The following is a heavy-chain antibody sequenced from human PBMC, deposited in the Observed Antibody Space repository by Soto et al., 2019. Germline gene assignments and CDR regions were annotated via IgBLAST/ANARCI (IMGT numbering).Heavy chain of an antibody. D-gene: IGHD1-26*01. CDR1: GFTFSNAW. CDR2: IKSKTDGGTT. CDR3: ARDHVVGAMCSWLFDY. J-gene: IGHJ4*02. V-gene: IGHV3-15*07. Sequence: GGSLRLSCAASGFTFSNAWMNWVRQAPGKGLEWVGRIKSKTDGGTTDYAAPVKGRFTISRDNSKNTLYLQMNSLRAEDTAVYYCARDHVVGAMCSWLFDYWGQGTLVTVSS.